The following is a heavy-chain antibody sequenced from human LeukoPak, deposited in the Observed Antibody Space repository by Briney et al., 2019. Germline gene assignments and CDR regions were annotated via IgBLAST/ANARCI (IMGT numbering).Heavy chain of an antibody. D-gene: IGHD3-22*01. Sequence: GASVKVSCKASGYTFTGYYMHWVRQAPGQGLEWMGWINPNSGGTNYAQKFQGRVTMTRDTSISTAYMELSRLRSDDTAVYYCANGGYYDSSGYSGYFDYWGQGTLVTVSS. CDR2: INPNSGGT. CDR3: ANGGYYDSSGYSGYFDY. CDR1: GYTFTGYY. V-gene: IGHV1-2*02. J-gene: IGHJ4*02.